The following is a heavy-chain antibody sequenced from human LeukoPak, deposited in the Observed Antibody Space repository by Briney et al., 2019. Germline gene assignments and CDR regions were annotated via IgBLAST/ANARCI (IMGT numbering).Heavy chain of an antibody. CDR3: ARDSAAGTFDY. Sequence: PGGSLRLSCAASGFTVSSNYMSWVRQVPGKGLEWVSSISSSSSYIYYADSVKGRFTISRDNAKNSLYLQMNSLRAEDTAVYYCARDSAAGTFDYWGQGTLVTVSS. CDR1: GFTVSSNY. V-gene: IGHV3-21*01. J-gene: IGHJ4*02. CDR2: ISSSSSYI. D-gene: IGHD6-13*01.